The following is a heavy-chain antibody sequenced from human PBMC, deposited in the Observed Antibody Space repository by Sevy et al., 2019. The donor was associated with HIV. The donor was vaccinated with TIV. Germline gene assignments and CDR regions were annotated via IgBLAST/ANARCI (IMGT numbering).Heavy chain of an antibody. Sequence: SETLSLTCAVYGGSFSGYYWSWIRQPPGKGLEWIGEINHSGSTNYNPSLKSRVTISVDTSKNQFSLKLSSVTAADTAVYYCARASDYVWGSYRSNWFDPWGQGTLVTVSS. CDR3: ARASDYVWGSYRSNWFDP. CDR2: INHSGST. CDR1: GGSFSGYY. D-gene: IGHD3-16*02. V-gene: IGHV4-34*01. J-gene: IGHJ5*02.